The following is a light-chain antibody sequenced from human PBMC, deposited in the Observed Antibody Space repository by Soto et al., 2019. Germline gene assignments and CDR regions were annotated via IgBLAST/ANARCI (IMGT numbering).Light chain of an antibody. CDR1: QSVSSIY. V-gene: IGKV3-20*01. CDR3: QQYGSSPFT. J-gene: IGKJ3*01. Sequence: EIVLTQSPGTLSLSPGERATLSCRASQSVSSIYLAWYQQKPGQAPRLLFYGASSRATGIPHRFSGSGSGTDFTLTISRLEPEDFAVYYCQQYGSSPFTFGPGTKVDIK. CDR2: GAS.